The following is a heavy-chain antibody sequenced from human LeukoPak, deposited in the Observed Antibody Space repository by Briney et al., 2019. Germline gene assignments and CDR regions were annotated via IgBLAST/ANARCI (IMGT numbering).Heavy chain of an antibody. CDR1: GFTFSDYY. CDR3: ARDPRPCQSRGGDCYYIDP. D-gene: IGHD2-21*02. Sequence: GGSLRLSCAASGFTFSDYYMSWIRQAPGKGLEWVSYISSSGSTIYYADSVKGRFTISRDNAKNSLYLQMNSLRAEDTAVYYCARDPRPCQSRGGDCYYIDPWGQGTLVTVSS. V-gene: IGHV3-11*01. CDR2: ISSSGSTI. J-gene: IGHJ5*02.